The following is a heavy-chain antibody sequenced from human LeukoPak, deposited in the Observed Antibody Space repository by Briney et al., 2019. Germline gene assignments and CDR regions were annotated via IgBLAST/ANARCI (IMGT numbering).Heavy chain of an antibody. CDR2: IYPGDSDT. D-gene: IGHD2-2*01. CDR3: ARLNKVVPAAIRESYNWFDP. V-gene: IGHV5-51*01. CDR1: GYSLTNYK. J-gene: IGHJ5*02. Sequence: GESLKISCKGSGYSLTNYKIGWVRQMPGKGLEWMGIIYPGDSDTRYSPSFQGQVTISADKSISTAYLQWSSLKASDTAMYYCARLNKVVPAAIRESYNWFDPWGQGTLVTVSS.